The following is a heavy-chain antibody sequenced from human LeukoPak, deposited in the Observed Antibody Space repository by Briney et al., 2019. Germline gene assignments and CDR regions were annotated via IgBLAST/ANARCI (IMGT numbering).Heavy chain of an antibody. CDR2: FYYSGST. V-gene: IGHV4-59*08. CDR3: ARHKDYYDSSGHLGWFDP. D-gene: IGHD3-22*01. CDR1: GGSISSYY. J-gene: IGHJ5*02. Sequence: SETLSLTCTVSGGSISSYYWSWIRQPPGKGLEGFGYFYYSGSTNYNPSLKSRVTISVDTSKNQFSLKLSSVTAADTAVYYCARHKDYYDSSGHLGWFDPWGQGTLVTVSS.